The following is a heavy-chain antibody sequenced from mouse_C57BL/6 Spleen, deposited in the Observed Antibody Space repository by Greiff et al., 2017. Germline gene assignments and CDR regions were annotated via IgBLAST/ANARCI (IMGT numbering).Heavy chain of an antibody. V-gene: IGHV5-12*01. J-gene: IGHJ4*01. CDR1: GFTFSDYY. D-gene: IGHD1-1*01. CDR3: ARQGYGSCPYYAMDY. CDR2: ISNGGGST. Sequence: EVKLVESGGGLVQPGGSLKLSCAASGFTFSDYYMYWVRQTPEKRLEWVAYISNGGGSTYYPDTVKGRFTISRDNAKNTLYLQMSRLKSEDTAMYYCARQGYGSCPYYAMDYWGQGTSVTVSS.